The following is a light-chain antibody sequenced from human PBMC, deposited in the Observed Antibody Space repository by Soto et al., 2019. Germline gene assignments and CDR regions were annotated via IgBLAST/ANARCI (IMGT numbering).Light chain of an antibody. CDR1: QSVSSIY. V-gene: IGKV3-20*01. Sequence: EIVLTQSPGTLSLSPGERATLSCRASQSVSSIYFAWYQQKPGQAPRLLIYGASSRATGIPDRFSGSGSGTDFTLTISRLEPEDFAVYICQQYGSSPPWTFGQGTKVDIK. J-gene: IGKJ1*01. CDR2: GAS. CDR3: QQYGSSPPWT.